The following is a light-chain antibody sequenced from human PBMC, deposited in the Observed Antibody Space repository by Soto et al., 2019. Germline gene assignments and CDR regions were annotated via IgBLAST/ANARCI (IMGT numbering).Light chain of an antibody. CDR3: QQYNNWPLT. CDR1: QSVSSNY. CDR2: GAS. J-gene: IGKJ1*01. V-gene: IGKV3-20*01. Sequence: EIVLTQSPGTLSLSPGERATLSCRASQSVSSNYLAWYQQKPGQTPRLLIYGASIRATGIPDRFSGSGSGRDFTLTISSLQSEDFAVYYCQQYNNWPLTFGQGTKVEIK.